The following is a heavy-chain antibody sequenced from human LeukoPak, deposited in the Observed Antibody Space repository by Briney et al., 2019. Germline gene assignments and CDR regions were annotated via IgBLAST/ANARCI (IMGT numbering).Heavy chain of an antibody. CDR3: AREWQLVPLCDY. CDR2: IITILGIA. D-gene: IGHD6-6*01. V-gene: IGHV1-69*04. Sequence: SVKVSCKASGGTFSSYAISWVRQAPGQGLELMGRIITILGIANYAQKFQGRVTITADKSTSTAYMELSSLRSEDTAVYYCAREWQLVPLCDYWGQGTLVTVSS. J-gene: IGHJ4*02. CDR1: GGTFSSYA.